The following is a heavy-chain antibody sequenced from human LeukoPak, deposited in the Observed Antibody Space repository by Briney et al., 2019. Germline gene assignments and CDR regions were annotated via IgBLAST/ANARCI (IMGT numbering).Heavy chain of an antibody. V-gene: IGHV1-2*02. CDR3: ARVDGSPDY. D-gene: IGHD2-15*01. Sequence: ASVKVSCKASGYIFTAYYMHWVRQAPGQGPEWMGWINGNSGGTNYAQKFQGRVTITRNTSISTVYMELSSLRSEDTAVYYCARVDGSPDYWGQGTLVTVSS. J-gene: IGHJ4*02. CDR1: GYIFTAYY. CDR2: INGNSGGT.